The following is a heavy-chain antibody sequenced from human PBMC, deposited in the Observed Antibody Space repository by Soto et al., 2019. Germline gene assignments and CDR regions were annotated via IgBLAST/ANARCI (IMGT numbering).Heavy chain of an antibody. CDR1: GFTFSSYA. CDR3: AKNPGYYYDSPGYNFDY. CDR2: ISYDGSNK. J-gene: IGHJ4*02. D-gene: IGHD3-22*01. V-gene: IGHV3-30-3*01. Sequence: PGGSLRLSCAASGFTFSSYAMHWVRQAPGKGLEWVAVISYDGSNKYYADSVKGRFTISRDNSKNTLYLQMNSLRAEDTAVYYCAKNPGYYYDSPGYNFDYWGQGNLITVSS.